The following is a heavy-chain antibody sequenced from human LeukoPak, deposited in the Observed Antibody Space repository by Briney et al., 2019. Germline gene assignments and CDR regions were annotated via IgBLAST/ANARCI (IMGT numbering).Heavy chain of an antibody. CDR1: GFTFDFYA. D-gene: IGHD3-22*01. CDR2: ISGSGGTT. Sequence: GGSLRLSCAASGFTFDFYAMAWVRQAPGKGLEWVSGISGSGGTTYYADSVKGRFTISRDNSKNSLSLQVSSLRAEDTAVYYCAKTNGYYSDWGQGTLVTVSS. V-gene: IGHV3-23*01. CDR3: AKTNGYYSD. J-gene: IGHJ4*02.